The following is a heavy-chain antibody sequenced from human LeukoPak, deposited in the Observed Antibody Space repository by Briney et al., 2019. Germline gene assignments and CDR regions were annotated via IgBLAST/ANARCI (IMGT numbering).Heavy chain of an antibody. CDR2: INHSGST. D-gene: IGHD1-1*01. CDR3: ARAYNTRYYYYYYMDV. J-gene: IGHJ6*03. V-gene: IGHV4-34*01. Sequence: SETLSLTCAVYGGSFSGYYWSWIRQPPGKGLEWIGEINHSGSTNYNPSLKSRVTISVDTSKNQFSLKLSSVTAADTAIYYRARAYNTRYYYYYYMDVWGKGTTVTVSS. CDR1: GGSFSGYY.